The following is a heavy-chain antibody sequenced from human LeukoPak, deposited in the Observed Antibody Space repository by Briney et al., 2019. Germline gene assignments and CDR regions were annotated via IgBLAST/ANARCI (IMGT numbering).Heavy chain of an antibody. Sequence: PSETLSLSCTVSGGSITSYYWTWIRHPPGKGLEWIGYVYYSGTSNYNPSLRNRVTMSVDTSKNQFSLRLTSVTAVDTAVYYCARVWTGTSNWFDPWGQGTLVTVSS. CDR1: GGSITSYY. J-gene: IGHJ5*02. CDR2: VYYSGTS. V-gene: IGHV4-59*01. D-gene: IGHD1-1*01. CDR3: ARVWTGTSNWFDP.